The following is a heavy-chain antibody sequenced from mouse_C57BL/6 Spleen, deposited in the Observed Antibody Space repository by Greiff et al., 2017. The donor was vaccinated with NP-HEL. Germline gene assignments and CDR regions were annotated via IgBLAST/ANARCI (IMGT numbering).Heavy chain of an antibody. CDR1: GYTFTSYW. CDR2: IDPSDSYT. V-gene: IGHV1-69*01. CDR3: AKLGSYAMDY. J-gene: IGHJ4*01. D-gene: IGHD4-1*01. Sequence: QVQLKQPGAELVMPGASVKLSCKASGYTFTSYWMHWVKQRPGQGLEWIGEIDPSDSYTNYNQKFKGKSTLTVDKSSSTAYMQLSSLTSEDSAVYYCAKLGSYAMDYWGQGTSVTVSS.